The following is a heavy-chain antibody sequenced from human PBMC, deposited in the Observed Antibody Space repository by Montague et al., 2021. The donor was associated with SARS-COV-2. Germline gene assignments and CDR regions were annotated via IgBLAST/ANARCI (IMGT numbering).Heavy chain of an antibody. V-gene: IGHV4-39*01. J-gene: IGHJ4*02. CDR3: AGQRASSPFDH. CDR1: GGSISTRTYY. Sequence: ETLSLTCTVSGGSISTRTYYWGWIRQPPGKGLEWIGSIYYTESTFYNPSLKSRVTISVDTSQNQFSLKLSSVTAADTAMYYCAGQRASSPFDHWGQGTLVTVSS. CDR2: IYYTEST. D-gene: IGHD6-13*01.